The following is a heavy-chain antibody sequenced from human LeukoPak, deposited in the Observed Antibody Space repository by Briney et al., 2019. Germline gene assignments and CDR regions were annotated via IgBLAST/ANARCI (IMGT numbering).Heavy chain of an antibody. CDR1: GFTVSSNC. D-gene: IGHD3-10*01. V-gene: IGHV3-53*01. J-gene: IGHJ4*02. CDR2: TFSGGST. CDR3: AKDRALLWFGELPNYFDY. Sequence: GGSLRLSCAASGFTVSSNCMYWVRQAPGKGLEWVSVTFSGGSTYYADSVKGRFTISRDNSKNTLHLQMNSLRAEDTAVYYCAKDRALLWFGELPNYFDYWGQGTLVTVSS.